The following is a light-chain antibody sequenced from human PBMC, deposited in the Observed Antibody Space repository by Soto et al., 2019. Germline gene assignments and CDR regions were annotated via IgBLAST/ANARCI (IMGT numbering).Light chain of an antibody. CDR3: QQYGSSPYT. V-gene: IGKV3-20*01. J-gene: IGKJ2*01. Sequence: ETVLTQSPGTLSLSPGERASLSCRASQSVDSRYLAWYQQKPGQAPRLLIYGSSSRATGIPDRLSGSGSGTDFTVTISRLEPEDYAVYYCQQYGSSPYTFGQGTKVDIK. CDR2: GSS. CDR1: QSVDSRY.